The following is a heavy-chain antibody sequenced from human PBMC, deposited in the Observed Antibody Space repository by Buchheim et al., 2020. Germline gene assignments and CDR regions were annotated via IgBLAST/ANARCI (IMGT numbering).Heavy chain of an antibody. CDR2: ISSTSSTI. CDR3: AKPPVYYYYYYMDV. CDR1: GFTFSSYS. V-gene: IGHV3-48*01. J-gene: IGHJ6*03. Sequence: EVQLVESGGGLVQPGGSLRLSCAASGFTFSSYSMNWVRQAPGKGLEWVSYISSTSSTIYYADSVKGRFTISRDNATNSLYLQMNSLRAEDTAVYYCAKPPVYYYYYYMDVWGKGTT.